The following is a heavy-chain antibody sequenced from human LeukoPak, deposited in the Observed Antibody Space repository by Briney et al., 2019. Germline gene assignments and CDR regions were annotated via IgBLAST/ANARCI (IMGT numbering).Heavy chain of an antibody. CDR2: IIPIFGTA. CDR1: GYTFTGYY. CDR3: ARDLRGDYLGGGVFDY. V-gene: IGHV1-69*13. D-gene: IGHD4-17*01. J-gene: IGHJ4*02. Sequence: GASVKVSFKASGYTFTGYYMHWVRQAPGQGLEWMGGIIPIFGTANYAQKFQGRVTITADESTSTAYMELSSLRSEDTAVYYCARDLRGDYLGGGVFDYWGQRTLVTVSS.